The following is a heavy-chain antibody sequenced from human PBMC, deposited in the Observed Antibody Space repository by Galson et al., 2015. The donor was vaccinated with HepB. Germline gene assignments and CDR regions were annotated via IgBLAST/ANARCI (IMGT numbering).Heavy chain of an antibody. J-gene: IGHJ5*02. D-gene: IGHD3-10*01. CDR2: IIPIFGTV. CDR3: ARDRGREGWFDP. Sequence: CKASGDTFSNYIINWVRQAPGQGLEWMGEIIPIFGTVNYAQKFRGRVTITADGSTTTAYMQLGSLRSDDTAVYYCARDRGREGWFDPWGQGTLVTVSS. V-gene: IGHV1-69*01. CDR1: GDTFSNYI.